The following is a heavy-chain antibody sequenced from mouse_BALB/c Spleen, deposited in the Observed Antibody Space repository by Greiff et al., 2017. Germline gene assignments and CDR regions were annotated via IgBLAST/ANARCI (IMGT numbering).Heavy chain of an antibody. Sequence: EVKLVESGGGLVQPGGSRKLSCAASGFTFSSFGMHWVRQAPEKGLEWVAYISSGSSTIYYADTVKGRFTISRDNPKNTLFLQMTSLRSEDTAMYYCSREDDNYVRYWGQGTTLTVSS. CDR1: GFTFSSFG. CDR2: ISSGSSTI. CDR3: SREDDNYVRY. D-gene: IGHD2-1*01. V-gene: IGHV5-17*02. J-gene: IGHJ2*01.